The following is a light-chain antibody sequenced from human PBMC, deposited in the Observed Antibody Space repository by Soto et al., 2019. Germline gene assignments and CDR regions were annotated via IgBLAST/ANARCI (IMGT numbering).Light chain of an antibody. J-gene: IGKJ1*01. CDR3: HHSGDTTRT. V-gene: IGKV3-20*01. CDR1: QSVSSF. CDR2: GAS. Sequence: MVLTQSPGNRSLSPGERATLSCRASQSVSSFLAWCQQKPGQAPRLPMYGASSRATGIPDRFSGNGSGTDFTLTISRLETEDVAVYDCHHSGDTTRTFGQGTKVDI.